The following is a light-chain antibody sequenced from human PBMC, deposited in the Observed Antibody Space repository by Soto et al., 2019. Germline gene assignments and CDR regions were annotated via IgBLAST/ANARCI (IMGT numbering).Light chain of an antibody. CDR2: EVI. J-gene: IGLJ1*01. Sequence: QSALTQPASVSGSPGQSITTSCSGPSSDVGGYGYVSWYQQHPGRAPKLIIYEVINRPSGVSNRFSGSKSGNTASLTISGLQAEDEADYFCSSYTSDSTYVFGTGTKVTV. CDR3: SSYTSDSTYV. CDR1: SSDVGGYGY. V-gene: IGLV2-14*01.